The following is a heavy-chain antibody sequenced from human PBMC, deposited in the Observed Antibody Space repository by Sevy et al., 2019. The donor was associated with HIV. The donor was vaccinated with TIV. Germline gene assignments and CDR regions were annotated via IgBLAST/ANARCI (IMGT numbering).Heavy chain of an antibody. CDR2: IYPGDSDT. CDR3: ATTVAAAGTNFDY. CDR1: GYSFTSYW. D-gene: IGHD6-13*01. J-gene: IGHJ4*02. Sequence: GGTLKISCKGSGYSFTSYWIGWVRQMPGKGLEWMGIIYPGDSDTRYSPSFQGQVTISADKSISTAYLQWSSLKASDTAMYYCATTVAAAGTNFDYWGQGTLVTVSS. V-gene: IGHV5-51*01.